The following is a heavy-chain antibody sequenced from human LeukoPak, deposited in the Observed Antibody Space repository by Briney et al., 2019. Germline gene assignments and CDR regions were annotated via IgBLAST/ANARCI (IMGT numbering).Heavy chain of an antibody. CDR1: GFTFSNYW. V-gene: IGHV3-7*04. J-gene: IGHJ4*02. CDR2: IKQDGSEK. CDR3: ARVITMVRGALDY. Sequence: PGGPLRLSCAASGFTFSNYWMSWVRQAPGKGLEWVANIKQDGSEKYYVDSVKGRFTISRDHAKNSLYLQMNSLRAEDTAVYYCARVITMVRGALDYWGQGTLVTVSS. D-gene: IGHD3-10*01.